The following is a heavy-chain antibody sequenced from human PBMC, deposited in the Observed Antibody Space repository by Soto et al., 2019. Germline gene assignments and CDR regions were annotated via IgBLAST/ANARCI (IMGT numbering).Heavy chain of an antibody. Sequence: ASVKVSCKGTGYTSADFGISWVRRAPGQGLEWMGWVSGNNGASNPAPKVQGRITMTLDTSTGVSYMALRSLRSDDTAIYYCVRDQKYFRVNGNWFDSWGQGTLVTVSS. CDR1: GYTSADFG. V-gene: IGHV1-18*04. D-gene: IGHD2-2*01. CDR3: VRDQKYFRVNGNWFDS. J-gene: IGHJ5*01. CDR2: VSGNNGAS.